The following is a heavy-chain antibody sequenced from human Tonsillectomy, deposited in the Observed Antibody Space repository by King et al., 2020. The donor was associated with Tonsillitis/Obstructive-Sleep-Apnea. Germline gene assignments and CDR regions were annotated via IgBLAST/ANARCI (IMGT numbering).Heavy chain of an antibody. CDR2: IYYSGST. CDR3: ARVELERGRYYYMDV. V-gene: IGHV4-59*01. D-gene: IGHD1-1*01. J-gene: IGHJ6*03. Sequence: VQLQESGPGLVKPSETLSLTCTVSGGSISSYYWSWIRQPPGKGLEWIGYIYYSGSTNYNPSLKSRVTISVDTSKNQFSLKLSSVTAADTAGYYCARVELERGRYYYMDVWGKGTTVTVSS. CDR1: GGSISSYY.